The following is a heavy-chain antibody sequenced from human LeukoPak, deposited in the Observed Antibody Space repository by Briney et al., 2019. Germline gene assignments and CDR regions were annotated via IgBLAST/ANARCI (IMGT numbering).Heavy chain of an antibody. D-gene: IGHD4-17*01. Sequence: GGSLRLSCAASGFTFNTYAMDWVRQAPGEGLEWVAFISYEGSSKYYADSVRGRFTISRDNSKNTLYLQMNSLRAEDTAVYHCVREGSYGDFDYWGQGTLVTVSS. CDR3: VREGSYGDFDY. CDR1: GFTFNTYA. J-gene: IGHJ4*02. CDR2: ISYEGSSK. V-gene: IGHV3-30-3*01.